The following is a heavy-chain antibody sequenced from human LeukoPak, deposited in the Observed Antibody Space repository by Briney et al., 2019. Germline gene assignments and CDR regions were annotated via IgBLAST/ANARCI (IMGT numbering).Heavy chain of an antibody. D-gene: IGHD2-2*01. CDR1: GGSLTAHY. CDR2: IYYSGRT. CDR3: ARAVVPADGKNWFDS. V-gene: IGHV4-59*11. Sequence: MSSETLSLTCTISGGSLTAHYWSWIRQPPGKELEWIGFIYYSGRTQYNPSLKSRVTMSADTSKTHFSLRLSSVTAADAAVYYCARAVVPADGKNWFDSWGQGIWVTVSS. J-gene: IGHJ5*01.